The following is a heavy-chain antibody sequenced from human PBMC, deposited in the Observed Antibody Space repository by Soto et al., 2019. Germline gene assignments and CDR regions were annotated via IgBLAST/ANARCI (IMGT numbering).Heavy chain of an antibody. CDR1: GVSSTSFY. CDR3: ARGWGSKWYYFDS. CDR2: IFDNGDD. J-gene: IGHJ4*02. V-gene: IGHV4-59*01. D-gene: IGHD3-16*01. Sequence: PSETLSLTCTVSGVSSTSFYWSWVRQSPGKGLEWVGYIFDNGDDKYYPSLMSRLTMSIDKSKNEFSLRLKSVTAADTAMYDCARGWGSKWYYFDSWGEGTLVTVSS.